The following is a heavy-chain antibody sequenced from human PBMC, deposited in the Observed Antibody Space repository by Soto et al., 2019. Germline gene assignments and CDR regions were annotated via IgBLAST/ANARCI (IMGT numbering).Heavy chain of an antibody. V-gene: IGHV3-30*18. CDR1: GFTFNSYG. CDR2: ISYDGSNK. J-gene: IGHJ4*02. D-gene: IGHD3-10*01. Sequence: LRLSCAASGFTFNSYGMHWVRQAPGKGLEWVAVISYDGSNKYHADSVKGRFTISRDNSKNTLYLQMNSLRAEDTAVYYCAKDKRSPVTWVDYWGQGTLLTVSS. CDR3: AKDKRSPVTWVDY.